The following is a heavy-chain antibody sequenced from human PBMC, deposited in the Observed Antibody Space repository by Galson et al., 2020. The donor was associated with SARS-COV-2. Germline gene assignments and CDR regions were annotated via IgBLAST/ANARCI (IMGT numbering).Heavy chain of an antibody. CDR3: GRAPGSGVVSVIDY. CDR1: GFTFENYG. Sequence: GGSLRHSCAASGFTFENYGIHWVRQPPGKGLEWVSSISWNSGTVVYADSVKGRFTISRDNADNSLYLQMNSLRADDTAFYYCGRAPGSGVVSVIDYWGQGTLVTVSS. D-gene: IGHD2-21*01. J-gene: IGHJ4*02. CDR2: ISWNSGTV. V-gene: IGHV3-9*01.